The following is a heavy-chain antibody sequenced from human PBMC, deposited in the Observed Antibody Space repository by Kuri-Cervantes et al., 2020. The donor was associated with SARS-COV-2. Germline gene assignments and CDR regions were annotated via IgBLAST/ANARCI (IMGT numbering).Heavy chain of an antibody. V-gene: IGHV3-30-3*01. CDR2: ISYDGSNK. J-gene: IGHJ4*02. D-gene: IGHD2-21*01. CDR3: AIARVGVFDF. CDR1: GFTFSSYA. Sequence: GGALRLSCAASGFTFSSYAMHWVRQAPGKRLEWVAVISYDGSNKYYADSVKGRFTISRDNSKNTLYLQINSLRTEDTAVFYCAIARVGVFDFWGQGALVTVSS.